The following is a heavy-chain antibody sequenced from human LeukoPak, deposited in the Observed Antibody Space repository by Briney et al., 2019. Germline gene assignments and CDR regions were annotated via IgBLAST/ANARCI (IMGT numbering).Heavy chain of an antibody. CDR3: AREGRGGYYGFDY. CDR1: GFTFSSSW. V-gene: IGHV3-74*01. CDR2: INSGGSST. D-gene: IGHD3-3*01. Sequence: GGSLRLSCAASGFTFSSSWMHRVRQAPGKGLVWVSRINSGGSSTNYADSVKGRFTISRDNAQNPLYLQMNSLRAEDTAVYYCAREGRGGYYGFDYWGQGTLVTVSS. J-gene: IGHJ4*02.